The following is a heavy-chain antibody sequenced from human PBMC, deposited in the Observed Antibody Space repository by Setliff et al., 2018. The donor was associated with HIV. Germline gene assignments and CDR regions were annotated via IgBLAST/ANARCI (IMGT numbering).Heavy chain of an antibody. J-gene: IGHJ4*02. D-gene: IGHD3-3*01. CDR1: GDPIKSSHYY. V-gene: IGHV4-61*05. Sequence: KTSETLSLSCTVSGDPIKSSHYYWGWVRQPPGKRQESLREIYHSGSTKYNPSLKSRVTISVDKSKNQFSLNLTSVTAADTAVYYCARGGAFWSGYYGFDYWGQGTLVTVSS. CDR2: IYHSGST. CDR3: ARGGAFWSGYYGFDY.